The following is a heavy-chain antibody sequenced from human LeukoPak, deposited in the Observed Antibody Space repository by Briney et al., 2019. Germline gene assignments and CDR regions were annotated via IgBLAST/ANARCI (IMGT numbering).Heavy chain of an antibody. Sequence: GGSLRLSCAASGFTFSDYYMNWIRQAPGKGLEWISYISSSGSAIYYADSVKGRFTISRDNAKNSLYLQMNSLRAEDTAVYYCASDSSSWPDYWGQGTLVTVSS. J-gene: IGHJ4*02. CDR2: ISSSGSAI. CDR1: GFTFSDYY. CDR3: ASDSSSWPDY. D-gene: IGHD6-13*01. V-gene: IGHV3-11*01.